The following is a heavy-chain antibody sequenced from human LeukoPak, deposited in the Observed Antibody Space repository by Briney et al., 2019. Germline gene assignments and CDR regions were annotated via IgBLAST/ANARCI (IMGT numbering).Heavy chain of an antibody. Sequence: PGGSLRLSCAASGFTVSSNYMTWVRQAPGKGLEWVSVTFGGGRTYYADSVKGRCTVSRDSSKNTLYLQMNIMRAEDTAVYYCARGMAATPHYYGMDVWGQGTTVIVSS. CDR3: ARGMAATPHYYGMDV. V-gene: IGHV3-66*01. CDR1: GFTVSSNY. J-gene: IGHJ6*02. D-gene: IGHD2-15*01. CDR2: TFGGGRT.